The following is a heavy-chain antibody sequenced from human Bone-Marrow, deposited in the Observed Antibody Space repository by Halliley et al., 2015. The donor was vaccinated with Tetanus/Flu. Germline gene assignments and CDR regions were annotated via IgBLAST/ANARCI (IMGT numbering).Heavy chain of an antibody. J-gene: IGHJ6*02. CDR3: ARGGLERYGLDA. Sequence: LVWVSTINSRGSYIYYADAVQGRFIISRDNAGGSLFRGMNGLTVEDTAVYYCARGGLERYGLDAWGQGTTVTVSS. D-gene: IGHD1-1*01. V-gene: IGHV3-21*01. CDR2: INSRGSYI.